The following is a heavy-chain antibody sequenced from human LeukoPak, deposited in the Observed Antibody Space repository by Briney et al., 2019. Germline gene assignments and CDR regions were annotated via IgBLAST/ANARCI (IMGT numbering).Heavy chain of an antibody. D-gene: IGHD3-16*02. CDR1: GFIFSQFW. V-gene: IGHV3-74*01. J-gene: IGHJ4*02. CDR3: ARDQGYRIDY. Sequence: PGGSLRLSCAGSGFIFSQFWMQWVRQVPGKGLVWVSRINGDGSSTNYADSVKGRFTISRDNAKNTLYLQMNSLRAEDTAVYYCARDQGYRIDYWGRGTLVTVSS. CDR2: INGDGSST.